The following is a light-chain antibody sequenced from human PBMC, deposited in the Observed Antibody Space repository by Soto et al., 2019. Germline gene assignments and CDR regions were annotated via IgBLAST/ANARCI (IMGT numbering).Light chain of an antibody. CDR3: QQYGSSPLIS. J-gene: IGKJ5*01. CDR1: QTISNW. V-gene: IGKV1-5*01. Sequence: DIQMTQSPSTLSASVGYRFTISCRASQTISNWLAWYQQKPGKAPKLLIYDASSLESGVPSRFSGSGSGTDFTLTIRGLEPEDFAVYYCQQYGSSPLISFGQGTRREIK. CDR2: DAS.